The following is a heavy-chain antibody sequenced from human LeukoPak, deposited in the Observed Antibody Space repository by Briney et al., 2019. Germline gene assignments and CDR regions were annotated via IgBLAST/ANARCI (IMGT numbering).Heavy chain of an antibody. Sequence: GGSLRLSCAGSGFTFSTYSMNWVRQAPGKGLEWVSYISSSSSHMFYADSVKGRFTISRDNAKNSLYLQMNSLRDEDTAVYYCARGYSSEIDYWGQGTLVTVSS. CDR1: GFTFSTYS. CDR2: ISSSSSHM. D-gene: IGHD6-25*01. V-gene: IGHV3-48*02. CDR3: ARGYSSEIDY. J-gene: IGHJ4*02.